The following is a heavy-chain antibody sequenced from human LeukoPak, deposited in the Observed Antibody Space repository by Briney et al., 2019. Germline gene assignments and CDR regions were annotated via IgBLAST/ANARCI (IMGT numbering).Heavy chain of an antibody. CDR2: VYTSGST. CDR1: GGSISSGSYY. J-gene: IGHJ5*02. Sequence: PSQTLSLTCTVSGGSISSGSYYWSWIRQPAGKGLEWIGRVYTSGSTNYNPSLKSRVTISVDTSKNQFSLKLSSVTAADTAVYYCARAKREYYDSSGFGLWLYWFDPWGQGTLVTVSS. V-gene: IGHV4-61*02. D-gene: IGHD3-22*01. CDR3: ARAKREYYDSSGFGLWLYWFDP.